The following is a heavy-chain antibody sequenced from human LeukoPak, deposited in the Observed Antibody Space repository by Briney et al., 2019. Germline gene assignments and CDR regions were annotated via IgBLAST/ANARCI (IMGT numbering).Heavy chain of an antibody. J-gene: IGHJ5*02. Sequence: PGGSLGLSCAASGFTFSSYAMSWVRQAPGKGLEWVSAISSSGGSTYYADSVKGRFTISRDNSKNTLYLQMNSLRAEDTAVYYCAKDQYCTNGVCYTFAWFDPWGQGTLVTVSS. D-gene: IGHD2-8*01. CDR3: AKDQYCTNGVCYTFAWFDP. CDR1: GFTFSSYA. CDR2: ISSSGGST. V-gene: IGHV3-23*01.